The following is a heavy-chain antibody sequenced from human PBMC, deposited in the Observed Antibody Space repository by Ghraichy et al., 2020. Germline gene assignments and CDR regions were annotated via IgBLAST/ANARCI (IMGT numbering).Heavy chain of an antibody. J-gene: IGHJ4*02. D-gene: IGHD6-19*01. CDR1: GFTFSSYS. CDR3: ARDSLAVAGTGALGDFDY. CDR2: ISSSSSYI. Sequence: GGSLRLSCAASGFTFSSYSMNWVRQAPGKGLEWVSSISSSSSYIYYADSVKGRFTISRDNAKNSLYLQMNSLRAEDTAVYYCARDSLAVAGTGALGDFDYWGQGTLVTVSS. V-gene: IGHV3-21*01.